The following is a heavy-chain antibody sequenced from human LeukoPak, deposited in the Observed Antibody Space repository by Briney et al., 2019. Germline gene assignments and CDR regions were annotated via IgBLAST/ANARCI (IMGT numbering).Heavy chain of an antibody. CDR2: INSDGSST. V-gene: IGHV3-74*01. CDR1: GFTFSSYW. J-gene: IGHJ4*02. CDR3: TADTPVRGGGEFDY. D-gene: IGHD3-10*01. Sequence: GGSLRLSCAASGFTFSSYWMHWVRQAPGKGLVWVSRINSDGSSTSYADSVKGRFTISRDNAKNTLYLQMNSLKTEDTAVYYCTADTPVRGGGEFDYWGQGTLVTVSS.